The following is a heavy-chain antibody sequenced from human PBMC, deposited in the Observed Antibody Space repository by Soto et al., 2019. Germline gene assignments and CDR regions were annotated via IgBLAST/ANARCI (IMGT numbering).Heavy chain of an antibody. CDR1: GGSISSSSYY. V-gene: IGHV4-39*01. Sequence: PSETLSLTCTVSGGSISSSSYYWGWIRQPPGKGLEWIGSIYYSGSTYYNPSLKSRVTISVDTSKNQFSLKLSSVTAADTAVYYCARLRIQLWSQIDYWGQGTMVTVSS. J-gene: IGHJ4*02. CDR3: ARLRIQLWSQIDY. D-gene: IGHD5-18*01. CDR2: IYYSGST.